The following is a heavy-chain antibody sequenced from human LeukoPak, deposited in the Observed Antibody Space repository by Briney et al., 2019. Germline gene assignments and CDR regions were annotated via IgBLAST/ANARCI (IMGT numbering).Heavy chain of an antibody. CDR3: ARRHSGYSNFDY. CDR1: GGSISSYY. D-gene: IGHD5-12*01. CDR2: ASHSGST. V-gene: IGHV4-59*08. J-gene: IGHJ4*02. Sequence: PSETLSLTCTVSGGSISSYYWSWIRQPPGKGLEWIGYASHSGSTSYNPSLKSRVTISVDTSKRQFSLKLSSVTAADTAVYYCARRHSGYSNFDYWGQGILVTVS.